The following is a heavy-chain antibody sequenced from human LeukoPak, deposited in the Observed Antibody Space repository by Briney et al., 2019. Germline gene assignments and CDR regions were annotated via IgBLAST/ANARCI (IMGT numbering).Heavy chain of an antibody. V-gene: IGHV3-15*01. Sequence: PGGSLRLSCAASGFIFSNAWMSWDRKAPGKGLEWVGRIKSKTDGGTTDYAAPVKGRFTISRDDSKNTLYLQMNSLKTEDTAVYYCTTDAALLRHFDWFLAVDYWGQGTPVTVSS. CDR2: IKSKTDGGTT. CDR1: GFIFSNAW. J-gene: IGHJ4*02. CDR3: TTDAALLRHFDWFLAVDY. D-gene: IGHD3-9*01.